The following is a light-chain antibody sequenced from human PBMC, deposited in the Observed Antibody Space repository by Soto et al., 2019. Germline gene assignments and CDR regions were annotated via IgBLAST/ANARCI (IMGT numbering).Light chain of an antibody. Sequence: DIHITQSPSSLSASVGDRVTITCRASQSISSYLNWYQQKPGKAPKLLIYAASSLQSGVPSRFSGSGSGTDFTLTISSLQPEDFATYYCQQSYSTLSITFGQGTRLEIK. J-gene: IGKJ5*01. CDR3: QQSYSTLSIT. CDR1: QSISSY. V-gene: IGKV1-39*01. CDR2: AAS.